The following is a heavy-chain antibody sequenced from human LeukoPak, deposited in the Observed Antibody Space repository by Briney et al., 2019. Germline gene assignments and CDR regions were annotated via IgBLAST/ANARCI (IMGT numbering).Heavy chain of an antibody. V-gene: IGHV1-24*01. J-gene: IGHJ6*03. CDR2: FDPEDGET. D-gene: IGHD3-3*01. CDR1: GYTLTELS. CDR3: ARAGIFGVVTENYYYYYMDV. Sequence: ASVKVSCKVSGYTLTELSMHWVRQAPGKGLEWMGGFDPEDGETIYAQKFQGRVTITADKSTSTAYMELSSLRSEDTAVYYCARAGIFGVVTENYYYYYMDVWGKGTTVTVSS.